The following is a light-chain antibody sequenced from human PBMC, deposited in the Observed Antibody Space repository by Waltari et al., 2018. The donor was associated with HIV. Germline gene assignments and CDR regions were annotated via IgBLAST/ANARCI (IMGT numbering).Light chain of an antibody. CDR3: SSYAGSSTFVI. J-gene: IGLJ2*01. CDR2: EVS. Sequence: QSALTQPASVSGSPGQSITISCTGSSSDVGTYKHVSWYQQHPGKAPRLIIYEVSKRPSGVSNRYSASKSGKTASLTVSGLRAEDDADYYCSSYAGSSTFVIFGGGTKLTVL. V-gene: IGLV2-23*02. CDR1: SSDVGTYKH.